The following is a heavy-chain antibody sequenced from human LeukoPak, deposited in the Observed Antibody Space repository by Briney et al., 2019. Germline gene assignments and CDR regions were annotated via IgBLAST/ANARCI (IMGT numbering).Heavy chain of an antibody. Sequence: PGGSLRLSCAASGFTFSSYWMSWIRQPPGKGLEWIGYIYYSGSTNYNPSLKSRVTISVDTSKNQFSLKLSSVTAADTAVYYCARSFVAGDFDYWGQGTLVTVSS. V-gene: IGHV4-59*01. CDR3: ARSFVAGDFDY. CDR1: GFTFSSYW. D-gene: IGHD6-19*01. CDR2: IYYSGST. J-gene: IGHJ4*02.